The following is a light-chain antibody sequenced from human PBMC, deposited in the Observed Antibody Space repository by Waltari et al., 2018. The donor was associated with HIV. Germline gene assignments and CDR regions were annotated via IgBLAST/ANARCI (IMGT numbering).Light chain of an antibody. J-gene: IGLJ1*01. Sequence: SALPPPPSASASPGQPVTTTFSATSSSVGGSDFVSWYQHRAGKVPKLIIYDVTKRPSGVPERFSGSKSGNTASLTVSGLRAEDEADYYCTSYAGDTNYLVFGTGTKVTVL. CDR3: TSYAGDTNYLV. CDR2: DVT. CDR1: SSSVGGSDF. V-gene: IGLV2-8*01.